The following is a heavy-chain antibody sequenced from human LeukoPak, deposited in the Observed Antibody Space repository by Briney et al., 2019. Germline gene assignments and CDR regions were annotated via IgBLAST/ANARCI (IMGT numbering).Heavy chain of an antibody. V-gene: IGHV3-43D*04. CDR1: GFTFDDYA. D-gene: IGHD1-26*01. J-gene: IGHJ4*02. CDR2: ISWDGGST. Sequence: GGSLRLSCAASGFTFDDYAMHWVRQAPGRGLEWVSLISWDGGSTYYADSVKGRFTISRDNSKNSLYLQMNGLRVEDTALYYCSKDSGCSGNVIGVWGQGTLVTVSS. CDR3: SKDSGCSGNVIGV.